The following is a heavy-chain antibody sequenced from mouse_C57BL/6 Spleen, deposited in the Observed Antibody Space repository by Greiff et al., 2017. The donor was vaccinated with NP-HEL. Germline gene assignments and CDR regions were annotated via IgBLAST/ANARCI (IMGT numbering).Heavy chain of an antibody. Sequence: QVQLKESGAELVRPGASVKLSCKASGYTFTDYYINWVKQRPGQGLEWIARIYPGSGNTYYNEKFKGKATLTAEKSSSTAYMQLSSLTSEDSAVYFCARSAGITTVVDYFDYWGQGTTLTVSS. D-gene: IGHD1-1*01. J-gene: IGHJ2*01. CDR1: GYTFTDYY. CDR3: ARSAGITTVVDYFDY. CDR2: IYPGSGNT. V-gene: IGHV1-76*01.